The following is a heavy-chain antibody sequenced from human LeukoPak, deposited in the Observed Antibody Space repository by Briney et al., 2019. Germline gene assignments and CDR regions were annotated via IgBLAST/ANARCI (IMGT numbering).Heavy chain of an antibody. V-gene: IGHV3-23*01. CDR3: AKDKSGGWELLRDHDAFDI. Sequence: GGSLRLSCAASGFTVSSNYMTWVRQAPGKGLEWVSSISGSGASTYYADSVKGRFTISRDNSKNTLYLQMNSLRAEDTALYYCAKDKSGGWELLRDHDAFDIWGQGTMVTVSS. D-gene: IGHD1-26*01. CDR1: GFTVSSNY. J-gene: IGHJ3*02. CDR2: ISGSGAST.